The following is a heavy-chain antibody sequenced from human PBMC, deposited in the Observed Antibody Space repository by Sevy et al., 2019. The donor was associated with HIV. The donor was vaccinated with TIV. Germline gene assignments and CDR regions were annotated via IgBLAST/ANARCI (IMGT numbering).Heavy chain of an antibody. CDR3: AKDAGGCSGGNCYWATNYYGMDV. CDR1: AFTFSTYA. D-gene: IGHD2-15*01. Sequence: GGSLRLSCAASAFTFSTYAMHWVGQAPGKGLEWVAVVSYDGGNRHYADSVKGRFTISRDNSKNTLYLQMNSLRGEDTAVYYCAKDAGGCSGGNCYWATNYYGMDVWGQGTTVTVSS. CDR2: VSYDGGNR. V-gene: IGHV3-30*18. J-gene: IGHJ6*02.